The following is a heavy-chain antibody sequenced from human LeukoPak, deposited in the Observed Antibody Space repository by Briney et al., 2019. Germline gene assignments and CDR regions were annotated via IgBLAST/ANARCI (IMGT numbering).Heavy chain of an antibody. J-gene: IGHJ4*02. CDR1: GGSISSGDYY. Sequence: SETLSLTCTVSGGSISSGDYYWSWLRQPPGKGLEWIGYIYYSGSTYYNPSLKSRVTISVDTSKNQFSLKLSSVTAADTAVYYCARATVTTYFDYWGQGTLVTVSS. CDR2: IYYSGST. V-gene: IGHV4-30-4*01. CDR3: ARATVTTYFDY. D-gene: IGHD4-17*01.